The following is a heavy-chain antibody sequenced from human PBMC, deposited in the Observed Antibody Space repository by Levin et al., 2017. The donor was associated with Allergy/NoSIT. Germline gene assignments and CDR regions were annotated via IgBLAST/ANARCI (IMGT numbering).Heavy chain of an antibody. CDR3: AKELYGSGSGLYYYGMDV. Sequence: SLRLSCAASGFTFSSYAMSWVRQAPGKGLEWFSFLLFLFFFPSSSSSLKGRFIISRDNSKNTLDLQMNSLRAEDTAVYYCAKELYGSGSGLYYYGMDVWGQGTTVTVSS. CDR1: GFTFSSYA. D-gene: IGHD3-10*01. CDR2: LLFLFFFP. V-gene: IGHV3-23*01. J-gene: IGHJ6*02.